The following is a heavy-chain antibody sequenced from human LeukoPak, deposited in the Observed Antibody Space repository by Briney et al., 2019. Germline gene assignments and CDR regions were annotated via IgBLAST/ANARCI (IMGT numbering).Heavy chain of an antibody. D-gene: IGHD3-10*01. CDR2: IGSDGTTT. CDR1: GFYFNSYW. CDR3: ARSYYGSGSYHSAPFFDF. Sequence: GGSLRLSCEATGFYFNSYWMHWVRHAPGKGLVWVSGIGSDGTTTTYADSVKGRFTISRDNAKNTVYLEMNSRRADDTAMYYCARSYYGSGSYHSAPFFDFWGLGTQVIVSS. J-gene: IGHJ4*01. V-gene: IGHV3-74*03.